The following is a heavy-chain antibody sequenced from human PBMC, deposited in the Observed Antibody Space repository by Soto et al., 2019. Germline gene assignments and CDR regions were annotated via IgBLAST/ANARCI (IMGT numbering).Heavy chain of an antibody. CDR2: ISYDGSNK. CDR1: GFSFSDFG. D-gene: IGHD3-10*01. CDR3: AKWFGELFDGFDV. V-gene: IGHV3-30*18. J-gene: IGHJ3*01. Sequence: QVQLVESGGGVVQPGRSLRLSCAGSGFSFSDFGMHWVRQAPGKGLEWVAVISYDGSNKNFADSVKGRFAISRDTSKNMMYLQMNSLRPEDTAVYYCAKWFGELFDGFDVWGQGTVVTVSS.